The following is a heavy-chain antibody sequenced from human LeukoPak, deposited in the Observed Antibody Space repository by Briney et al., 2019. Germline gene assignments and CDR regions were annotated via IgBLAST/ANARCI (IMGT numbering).Heavy chain of an antibody. CDR1: GGSFSGYY. V-gene: IGHV4-34*01. Sequence: SETLSLTCAVYGGSFSGYYWSWIRQPPGKGLEWIGEINHSGSTNYNPSLKSRVTISVDTSKNQFSLKLSSVTAADTAVYYCARGGARTYSSSPHYYYGMDVWGQGTTVTVSS. D-gene: IGHD6-6*01. CDR3: ARGGARTYSSSPHYYYGMDV. J-gene: IGHJ6*02. CDR2: INHSGST.